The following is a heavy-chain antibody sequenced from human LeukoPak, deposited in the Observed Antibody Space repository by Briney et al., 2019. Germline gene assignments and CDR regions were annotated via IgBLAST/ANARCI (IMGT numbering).Heavy chain of an antibody. V-gene: IGHV4-59*08. CDR1: GGSISSYY. Sequence: SETLSLTCTVSGGSISSYYWSWIRQPPGKGLEWIGYIYYSGRTNYNPSLKSRVTISLDTSKNQFSLRLTSVTAADTAVYYCARQTGSGLFILPGGQGTLVTVSS. CDR3: ARQTGSGLFILP. CDR2: IYYSGRT. J-gene: IGHJ4*02. D-gene: IGHD3/OR15-3a*01.